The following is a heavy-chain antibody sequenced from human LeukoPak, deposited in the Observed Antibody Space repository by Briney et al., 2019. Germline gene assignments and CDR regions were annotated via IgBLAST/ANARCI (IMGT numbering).Heavy chain of an antibody. Sequence: GGTLRLSCAGSGFSFSSYWMNWVRQAPGKGLEWVANIKQDGSEKHYGDSAKGRFTISRDNAKNSLYLLMNSLTIEDTAMYYCAKDAEKDWGQGTLVTVSS. CDR3: AKDAEKD. J-gene: IGHJ4*02. V-gene: IGHV3-7*01. CDR1: GFSFSSYW. CDR2: IKQDGSEK.